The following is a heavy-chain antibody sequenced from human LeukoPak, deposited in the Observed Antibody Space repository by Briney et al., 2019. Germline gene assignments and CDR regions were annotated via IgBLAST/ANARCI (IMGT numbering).Heavy chain of an antibody. CDR3: AAWSGYNFGY. CDR2: IIPIFGTA. D-gene: IGHD3-3*01. V-gene: IGHV1-69*06. CDR1: GGTFSSYP. J-gene: IGHJ4*02. Sequence: GSSVKVSCKASGGTFSSYPISWVRQAPGQGLEWMGRIIPIFGTANYAQKFQGRVTITADKSTSTDYMELSSLRSEDTAVYYCAAWSGYNFGYWGQGTLVTVSS.